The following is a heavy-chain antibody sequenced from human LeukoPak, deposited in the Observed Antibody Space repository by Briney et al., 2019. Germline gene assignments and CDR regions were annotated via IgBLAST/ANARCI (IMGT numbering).Heavy chain of an antibody. CDR3: ARDNPPLYDSSGYYYDY. D-gene: IGHD3-22*01. CDR1: GGSISSYY. CDR2: IYTSGST. J-gene: IGHJ4*02. Sequence: SETLPLTCTVSGGSISSYYWSWIRQPAGKELEWIGRIYTSGSTNYNPSLKSRVTVSVDTSKNQFSLKQSSVTAADTAVYYCARDNPPLYDSSGYYYDYWGQGTLVTVSS. V-gene: IGHV4-4*07.